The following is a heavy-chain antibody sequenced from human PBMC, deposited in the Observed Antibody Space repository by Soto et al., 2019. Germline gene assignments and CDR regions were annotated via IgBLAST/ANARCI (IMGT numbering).Heavy chain of an antibody. CDR1: CASSSTSTYG. V-gene: IGHV4-31*03. CDR3: ARGATWYGMDV. CDR2: IYYSGST. Sequence: TLSLTCSFSCASSSTSTYGLSWIRQHPGKGLEWIGYIYYSGSTYYNPCLKSRVTISVDTSKNQFSLKLSSVTAADTAVYYCARGATWYGMDVWGQGTTVTVSS. D-gene: IGHD1-1*01. J-gene: IGHJ6*02.